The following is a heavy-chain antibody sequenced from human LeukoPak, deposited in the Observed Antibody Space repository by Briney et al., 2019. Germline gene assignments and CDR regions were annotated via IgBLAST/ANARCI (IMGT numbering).Heavy chain of an antibody. Sequence: ASVKVSCKSSGYTFTGYYMHWVRQAPGQGLEWMGWINPNSGGTNYAQKFQGRVTMTRDTSISTAYMELSSLRSDDTAVYYCTRDRRPYYYDRTHYYYYMDVRGKGTTVTVSS. CDR3: TRDRRPYYYDRTHYYYYMDV. D-gene: IGHD3-22*01. CDR2: INPNSGGT. V-gene: IGHV1-2*02. J-gene: IGHJ6*03. CDR1: GYTFTGYY.